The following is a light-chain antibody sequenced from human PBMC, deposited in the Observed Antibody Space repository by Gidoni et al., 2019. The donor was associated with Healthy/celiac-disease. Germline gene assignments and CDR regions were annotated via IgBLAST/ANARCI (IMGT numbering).Light chain of an antibody. CDR3: QQSYSTPRYS. CDR2: AAS. V-gene: IGKV1-39*01. J-gene: IGKJ2*03. CDR1: QSISSY. Sequence: DIQMTQSPSSLSASVGDRVTIPCRASQSISSYLNWYQQKPGKAPKLLIYAASSLQSGVPSRVSGSGSGTDFTLTISSLQPEDFATYYCQQSYSTPRYSFGQGTKLEIK.